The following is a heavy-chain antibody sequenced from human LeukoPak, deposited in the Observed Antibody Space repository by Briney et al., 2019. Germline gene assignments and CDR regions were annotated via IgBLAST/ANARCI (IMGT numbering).Heavy chain of an antibody. CDR2: IKQDGGEK. D-gene: IGHD5-18*01. CDR3: AREIGYSYGRYYYYYMDV. J-gene: IGHJ6*03. V-gene: IGHV3-7*01. Sequence: PGGSLRLSCAASGFTFSSYWMSWVRQAPGKGLEWVANIKQDGGEKYYVDSVKGRFTISRDNAKNSLYLQMNSLRAEDTAVYYCAREIGYSYGRYYYYYMDVWGKGTTVTVSS. CDR1: GFTFSSYW.